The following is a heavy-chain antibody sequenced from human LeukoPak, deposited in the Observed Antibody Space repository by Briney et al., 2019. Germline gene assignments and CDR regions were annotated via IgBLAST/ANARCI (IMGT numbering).Heavy chain of an antibody. Sequence: ASVKVSCKASGYTLISKGIHWVRQAPGQRLEWMAWINTDNSNTKRSQTLLGRVTITRDTSATTAYMELSSLRFEDTAVYYCARSTGPGGYFDFWGQGTLVTVSS. J-gene: IGHJ4*02. V-gene: IGHV1-3*04. CDR1: GYTLISKG. D-gene: IGHD3-16*01. CDR2: INTDNSNT. CDR3: ARSTGPGGYFDF.